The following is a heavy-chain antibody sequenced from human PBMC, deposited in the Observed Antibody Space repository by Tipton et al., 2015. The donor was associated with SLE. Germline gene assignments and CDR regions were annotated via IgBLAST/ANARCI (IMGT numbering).Heavy chain of an antibody. CDR2: ISTKDGDT. V-gene: IGHV1-18*04. CDR1: GYTFTGYY. D-gene: IGHD3-10*02. J-gene: IGHJ4*02. CDR3: ARECSGTGCLDY. Sequence: QLVQSGAEVKKPGASVKVFCKASGYTFTGYYIHWVRQAPGQGLEWMGWISTKDGDTKYAQRFQGRVSMTTDTSTSTTYMALRSPRSDDTAIYYCARECSGTGCLDYWGQGTLVTVSS.